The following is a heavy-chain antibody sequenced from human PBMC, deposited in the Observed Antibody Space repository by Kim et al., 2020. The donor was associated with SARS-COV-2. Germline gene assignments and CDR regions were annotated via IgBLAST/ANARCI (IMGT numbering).Heavy chain of an antibody. V-gene: IGHV4-61*01. D-gene: IGHD4-17*01. CDR3: ARDRMPTVTYYYYGMDV. CDR1: GGSVSSGSYY. J-gene: IGHJ6*02. Sequence: SETLSLTCTVSGGSVSSGSYYWSWIRQPPGKGLEWIGYIYYSGSTNYNPSPKSRVTISVDTSKNQFSLKLSSVTAADTAVYYCARDRMPTVTYYYYGMDVWGQGTTVTVSS. CDR2: IYYSGST.